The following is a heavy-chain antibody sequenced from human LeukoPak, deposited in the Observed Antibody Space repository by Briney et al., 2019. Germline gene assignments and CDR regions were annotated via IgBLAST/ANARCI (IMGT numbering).Heavy chain of an antibody. CDR3: AKDHHGSGRGPFDY. V-gene: IGHV3-9*03. J-gene: IGHJ4*02. Sequence: GGSLRLSCSASGFTFDDYAMHWVRQAPGKGLEWVSGISWNSGSIGYADSVKGRFTISRDNAKNSLYLQMNSLRAEDMALYYCAKDHHGSGRGPFDYWGQGTLVTVSS. CDR2: ISWNSGSI. CDR1: GFTFDDYA. D-gene: IGHD3-10*01.